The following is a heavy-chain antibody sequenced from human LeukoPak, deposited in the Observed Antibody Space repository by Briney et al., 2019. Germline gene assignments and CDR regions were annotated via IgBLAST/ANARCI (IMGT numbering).Heavy chain of an antibody. CDR2: ISSSSSTI. CDR3: ARGSFHYYPSF. J-gene: IGHJ4*02. Sequence: PGGSLRLSCAASGFTFSRYSMIWVRQAPGKGLQWVSYISSSSSTIYYADSVKGRFTISRDNAKNSLFLQMSSLRVEDTAVYFFARGSFHYYPSFWGQGTLVTVSS. D-gene: IGHD3-10*01. V-gene: IGHV3-48*01. CDR1: GFTFSRYS.